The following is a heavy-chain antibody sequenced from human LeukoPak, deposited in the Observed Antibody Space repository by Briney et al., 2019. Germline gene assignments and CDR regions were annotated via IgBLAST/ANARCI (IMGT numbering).Heavy chain of an antibody. CDR1: GFTFSSYA. Sequence: GGSLRLSCAASGFTFSSYAMSWVRQAPGKGLEWVLAISGSGGSTYYADSVKGRFTISRDNSKNTLYLQMNSLRAEDTAVYYCAKDPQSYYDSSGYSIWGQGTMVTVSS. D-gene: IGHD3-22*01. CDR2: ISGSGGST. V-gene: IGHV3-23*01. J-gene: IGHJ3*02. CDR3: AKDPQSYYDSSGYSI.